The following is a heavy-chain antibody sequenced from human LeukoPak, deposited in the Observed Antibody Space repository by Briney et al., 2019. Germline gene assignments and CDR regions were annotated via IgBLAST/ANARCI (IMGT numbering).Heavy chain of an antibody. Sequence: SVKVSCKASGGTFSSYAISWVRQAPGQGLEWMGGIIPIFGTANYAQKFQGRVTMTRDTSTSTVYMELSSLRSEDTAVYYCARDPQWGTYFDYWGQGTLVTVSS. CDR1: GGTFSSYA. D-gene: IGHD3-16*01. V-gene: IGHV1-69*05. J-gene: IGHJ4*02. CDR3: ARDPQWGTYFDY. CDR2: IIPIFGTA.